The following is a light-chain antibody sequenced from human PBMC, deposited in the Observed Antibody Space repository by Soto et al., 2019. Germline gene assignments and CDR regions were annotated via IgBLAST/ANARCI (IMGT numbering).Light chain of an antibody. J-gene: IGLJ3*02. CDR2: DVI. CDR1: SSDVGAYNF. V-gene: IGLV2-11*01. CDR3: SSYAGSHTYEV. Sequence: QSALTQPRSVSGSPGQSVTISCTGTSSDVGAYNFVSWYQQNPGKAPKLIIYDVIKRPSGVPDRFSGSKSGNTASLTISGLQTEQEADYHCSSYAGSHTYEVFGGGTKLTVL.